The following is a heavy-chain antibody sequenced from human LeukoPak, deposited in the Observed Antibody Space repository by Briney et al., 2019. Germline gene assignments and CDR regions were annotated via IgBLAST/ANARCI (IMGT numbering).Heavy chain of an antibody. CDR1: GGSVSSSSYY. CDR3: ATPNFWGRDY. CDR2: IYYSGST. V-gene: IGHV4-39*01. Sequence: SETLSLTCTVSGGSVSSSSYYWGWIRQPPGKGLEWIGSIYYSGSTYYNPSLKSRVTISVDTSKNQFSLKLSSVTAADTAVYYCATPNFWGRDYWGQGTLVTVSS. D-gene: IGHD7-27*01. J-gene: IGHJ4*02.